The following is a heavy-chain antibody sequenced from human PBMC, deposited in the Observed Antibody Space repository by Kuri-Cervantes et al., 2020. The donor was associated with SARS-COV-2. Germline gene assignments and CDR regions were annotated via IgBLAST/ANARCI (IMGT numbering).Heavy chain of an antibody. CDR1: GYTFTSYY. J-gene: IGHJ4*02. V-gene: IGHV1-46*01. CDR2: INPSGGST. D-gene: IGHD3-22*01. Sequence: ASVKVSCKASGYTFTSYYMHWVRQAPGQGLEWMGIINPSGGSTSYAQKFQGRVAMTRDTSTSTVYMELSSLRSEDTAVYYCARDSFPLYYYDSSGYFDYWGQGTLVTVSS. CDR3: ARDSFPLYYYDSSGYFDY.